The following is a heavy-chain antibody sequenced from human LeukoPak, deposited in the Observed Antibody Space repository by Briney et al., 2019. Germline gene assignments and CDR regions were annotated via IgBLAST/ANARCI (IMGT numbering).Heavy chain of an antibody. V-gene: IGHV1-2*02. J-gene: IGHJ4*02. CDR3: ARAYDNNDYFDY. Sequence: GASVKVSCKASGFTFTGYYMHWVRQAPGQGLEWMGWINPNSGGTSYAQKFQGRVTMTRDTSISTAYMEVTRLRFDDTAVYYCARAYDNNDYFDYWGQGTLVTVSS. CDR2: INPNSGGT. CDR1: GFTFTGYY. D-gene: IGHD3-22*01.